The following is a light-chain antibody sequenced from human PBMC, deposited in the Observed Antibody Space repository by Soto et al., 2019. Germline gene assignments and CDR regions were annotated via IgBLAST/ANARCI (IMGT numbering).Light chain of an antibody. J-gene: IGKJ4*01. V-gene: IGKV3-11*01. CDR1: QSVRSY. Sequence: EIVLTQSPATLSLSPGERATLSCRASQSVRSYLAWYQQKPGQAPRLLIYDASNRATGIPARFSGSGSGTDVFLTISSREHEDFAVYYCQQRSDWPFTFGGGTKVEIK. CDR2: DAS. CDR3: QQRSDWPFT.